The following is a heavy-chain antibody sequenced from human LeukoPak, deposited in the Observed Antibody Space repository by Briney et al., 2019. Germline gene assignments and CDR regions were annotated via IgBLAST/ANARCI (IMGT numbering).Heavy chain of an antibody. CDR1: GFIFSNFW. J-gene: IGHJ4*02. CDR2: INSGGRTT. V-gene: IGHV3-74*01. D-gene: IGHD4-17*01. CDR3: AKLSYGDPVDY. Sequence: GGSLRLSCAASGFIFSNFWMHWVRQVPGKGLVWVSHINSGGRTTDYADSVRGRFTISRDNSNNTLYLRMNTLRAEDTAVYYCAKLSYGDPVDYWGQGTLVTVSS.